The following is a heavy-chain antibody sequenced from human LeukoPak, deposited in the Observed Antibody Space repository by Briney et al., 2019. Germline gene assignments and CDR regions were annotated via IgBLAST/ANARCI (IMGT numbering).Heavy chain of an antibody. J-gene: IGHJ4*02. D-gene: IGHD4-17*01. CDR2: ISGSGGST. CDR3: AKFYFGDSNNADY. Sequence: GGSLRLSCAASGFTFSSYAMSWVRQAPEKGLEWVSAISGSGGSTYYADSVKGRFTISRDNSKNTLYLQMNSLRAEDTAVYYCAKFYFGDSNNADYWGQGTLVTVSS. V-gene: IGHV3-23*01. CDR1: GFTFSSYA.